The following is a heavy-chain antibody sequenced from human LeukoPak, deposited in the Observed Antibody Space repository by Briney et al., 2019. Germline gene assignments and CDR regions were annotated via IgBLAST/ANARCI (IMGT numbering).Heavy chain of an antibody. D-gene: IGHD3-3*01. V-gene: IGHV1-69*01. Sequence: SVKVSCKASGGTFSSYAISWVRQAPGQGLEWMGGIIPIFGTANYAQKFQGRVTITADESTSTAYMELSSLRSEDTAVYYCARGDFWSGFIGFAAFDIWGQGTMVTVSS. J-gene: IGHJ3*02. CDR3: ARGDFWSGFIGFAAFDI. CDR2: IIPIFGTA. CDR1: GGTFSSYA.